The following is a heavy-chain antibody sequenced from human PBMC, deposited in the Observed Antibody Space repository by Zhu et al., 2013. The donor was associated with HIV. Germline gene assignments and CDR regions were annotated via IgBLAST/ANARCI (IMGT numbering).Heavy chain of an antibody. CDR3: ARDLYSTSSRPFDI. D-gene: IGHD6-6*01. CDR1: GGIFSTYA. CDR2: IIPISGPP. J-gene: IGHJ3*02. Sequence: QVKLVQSGAEVMKPGSPVKVSCKSSGGIFSTYAISWVRQAPGQGLEWMGAIIPISGPPKYAHKFQGRVTITADESTSTAYMELSSLTSEDTAVYYCARDLYSTSSRPFDIWGQGTKVTVSS. V-gene: IGHV1-69*01.